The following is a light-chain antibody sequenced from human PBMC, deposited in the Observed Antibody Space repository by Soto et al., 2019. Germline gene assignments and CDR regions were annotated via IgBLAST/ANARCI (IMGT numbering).Light chain of an antibody. J-gene: IGLJ1*01. Sequence: QSVLTQPASVSGSPGQSITISCTGTSTDVGRYNYVSWYQQHPGKAPKLMIYDVANRPSGVSNRFSGSKSGITASLTISGLQAEDEADYYCSSYTTSSTYVLGTGTKVTV. CDR2: DVA. CDR3: SSYTTSSTYV. CDR1: STDVGRYNY. V-gene: IGLV2-14*01.